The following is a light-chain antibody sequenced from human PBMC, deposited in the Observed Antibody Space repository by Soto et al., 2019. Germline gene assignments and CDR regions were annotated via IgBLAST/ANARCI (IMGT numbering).Light chain of an antibody. CDR2: GPS. J-gene: IGKJ4*01. Sequence: DIQMTQSPSSLSASIGDIITITCRASQSISTYLNWYQQKPGKAPKLLIYGPSTLKNGVPSRFSGSGSATDYTLTISGLQPEDFATYYCQQSFITPPLTFGGGTKVEMK. CDR1: QSISTY. V-gene: IGKV1-39*01. CDR3: QQSFITPPLT.